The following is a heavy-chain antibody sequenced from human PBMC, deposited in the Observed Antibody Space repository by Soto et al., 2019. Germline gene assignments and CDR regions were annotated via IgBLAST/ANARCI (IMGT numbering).Heavy chain of an antibody. V-gene: IGHV4-39*01. J-gene: IGHJ4*02. D-gene: IGHD4-17*01. CDR3: VSRRTTVPTQAYFDY. Sequence: SETLSLTCTVSGGSVTNSSYYWGWIRQSPGKGLEWIGSVYYRGRSYSKSSVKSRVTISVDTSKNRFSLSLNSVTASDTAVYFCVSRRTTVPTQAYFDYWGPGALVTVSS. CDR2: VYYRGRS. CDR1: GGSVTNSSYY.